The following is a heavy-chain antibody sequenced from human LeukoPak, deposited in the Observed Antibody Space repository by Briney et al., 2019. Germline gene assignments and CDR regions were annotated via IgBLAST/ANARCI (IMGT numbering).Heavy chain of an antibody. J-gene: IGHJ6*02. V-gene: IGHV1-24*01. CDR2: FDPEDGET. Sequence: GASVKVSCKVSGYTLTKLSMHWVRQAPGKGLEWMGGFDPEDGETIYAQKFQGRVTMTEDTSTDTAYMELSSLRSEDTAVYYCASGRGYDSDYYYYGMDVWGQGTTVTVSS. CDR3: ASGRGYDSDYYYYGMDV. D-gene: IGHD5-12*01. CDR1: GYTLTKLS.